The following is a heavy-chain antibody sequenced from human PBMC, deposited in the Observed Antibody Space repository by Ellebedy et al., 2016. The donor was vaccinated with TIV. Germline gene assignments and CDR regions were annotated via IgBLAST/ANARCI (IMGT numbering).Heavy chain of an antibody. D-gene: IGHD1-1*01. CDR1: GFTFSDYY. J-gene: IGHJ4*02. CDR2: INPAGDTM. CDR3: ARGGTSYSDY. Sequence: GGSLRLSCAASGFTFSDYYMSWIRQSPGKGLEWLSYINPAGDTMYYVDSVKGRFTISRDNAKNSLFLQMYSLRAEDTAMYYCARGGTSYSDYWGQGTLVTVSS. V-gene: IGHV3-11*01.